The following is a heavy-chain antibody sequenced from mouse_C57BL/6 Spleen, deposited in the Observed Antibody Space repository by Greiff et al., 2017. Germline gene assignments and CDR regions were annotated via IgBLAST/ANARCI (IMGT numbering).Heavy chain of an antibody. V-gene: IGHV5-17*01. J-gene: IGHJ4*01. Sequence: EVQVVESGGGLVKPGGSLKLSCAASGFTFSDYGMHWVRQAPEKGLEWVAYISSGSSTIYYADTVKGRFTISRDNAKNTLFLQMTSLRSEDTAMYYCARPHYRYYYAMGYWGQGTSVTVAS. CDR1: GFTFSDYG. CDR2: ISSGSSTI. D-gene: IGHD2-14*01. CDR3: ARPHYRYYYAMGY.